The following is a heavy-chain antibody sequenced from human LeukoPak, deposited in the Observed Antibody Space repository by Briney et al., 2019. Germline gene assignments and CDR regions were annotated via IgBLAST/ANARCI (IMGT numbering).Heavy chain of an antibody. V-gene: IGHV1-18*01. CDR1: GYSSTNYG. CDR2: VNGYNGNT. D-gene: IGHD6-19*01. CDR3: ARGGNGWFFDY. J-gene: IGHJ4*02. Sequence: GASVKVSCKASGYSSTNYGISWVRQAPGQGLEWVGWVNGYNGNTNYAQKVQDRVTMTTDTSTSTAYMELRSLRSDDTAVYYCARGGNGWFFDYWGQGTLVTVSS.